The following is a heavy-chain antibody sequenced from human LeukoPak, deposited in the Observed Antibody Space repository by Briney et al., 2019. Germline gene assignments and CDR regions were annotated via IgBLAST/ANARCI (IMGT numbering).Heavy chain of an antibody. CDR1: GGAIRSLTYY. Sequence: SETLSLTCTVSGGAIRSLTYYWGWLRQPPGKGLEWIGTVFYSGSTYYSPSLRNRVTMSIDTSKNQFSLRLSSVTAADTAVYYCAKWLTLRGVIGYWGQGTLVTVSS. J-gene: IGHJ4*02. CDR2: VFYSGST. V-gene: IGHV4-39*01. CDR3: AKWLTLRGVIGY. D-gene: IGHD3-10*01.